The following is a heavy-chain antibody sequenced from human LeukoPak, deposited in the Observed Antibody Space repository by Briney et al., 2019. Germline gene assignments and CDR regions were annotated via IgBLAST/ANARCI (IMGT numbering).Heavy chain of an antibody. J-gene: IGHJ3*02. Sequence: SVKVSCKASGGTFSSYAISWVRQAPGQGLEWMGRIIPILGIANYAQKFQGRVTITADKSTSTAYMELRSLRSDDTAVYYCARAWGSSGYYDAFDIWGQGTMVTVSS. D-gene: IGHD3-22*01. CDR1: GGTFSSYA. CDR3: ARAWGSSGYYDAFDI. V-gene: IGHV1-69*04. CDR2: IIPILGIA.